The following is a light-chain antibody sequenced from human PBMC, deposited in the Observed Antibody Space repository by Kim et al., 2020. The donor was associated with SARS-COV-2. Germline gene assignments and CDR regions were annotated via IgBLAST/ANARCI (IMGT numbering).Light chain of an antibody. J-gene: IGLJ2*01. CDR2: GKN. CDR1: SLRSYY. V-gene: IGLV3-19*01. Sequence: ALGQTGRITCQGDSLRSYYASWYEQKPGQAPVLVIYGKNSRPSGIPDRFSGSSSGNTASLTITGAQAEDEADYYCNSRDSSGNHVVFGGGTQLTVL. CDR3: NSRDSSGNHVV.